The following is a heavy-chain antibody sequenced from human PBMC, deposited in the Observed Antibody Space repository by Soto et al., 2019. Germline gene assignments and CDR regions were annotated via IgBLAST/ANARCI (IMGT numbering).Heavy chain of an antibody. CDR2: IYYSGST. J-gene: IGHJ3*02. D-gene: IGHD3-22*01. V-gene: IGHV4-59*01. CDR1: GGSISSYY. CDR3: ARGGYYDSSGYYYFAFDI. Sequence: SETLSLTCTVSGGSISSYYWGWIRQPPGKGLEWIGYIYYSGSTNYNPSLKSRVTISVDTSKNQFSLKLSSVTAADTAVYYCARGGYYDSSGYYYFAFDIWGQGTMVTVSS.